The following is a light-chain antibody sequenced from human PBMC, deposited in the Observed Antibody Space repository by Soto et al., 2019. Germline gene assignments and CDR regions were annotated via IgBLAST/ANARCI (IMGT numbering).Light chain of an antibody. V-gene: IGKV3-15*01. J-gene: IGKJ4*01. CDR2: GAS. Sequence: EIVMTQSPATLSVSPGERATLSCRASQSVSSSLAWYQHKPGQAPRLLISGASTRATGIPDRFSASGSGTEFTLTISSLQSEDFAVYYCQQYHNWPLTFGGGTKVEIK. CDR1: QSVSSS. CDR3: QQYHNWPLT.